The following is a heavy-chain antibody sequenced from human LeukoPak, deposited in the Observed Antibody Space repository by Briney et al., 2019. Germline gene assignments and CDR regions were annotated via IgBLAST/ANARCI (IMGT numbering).Heavy chain of an antibody. D-gene: IGHD1-14*01. CDR1: GFTFSSYS. Sequence: GGSLRLSCAASGFTFSSYSMNWVRQAPGKGLEWVSSISSSSSYIYYADSVKGRFTISRDNSKNTLYLQMNSLRAEDTAVYYCANEPAFDYWGQGTLVTVSS. CDR2: ISSSSSYI. CDR3: ANEPAFDY. J-gene: IGHJ4*02. V-gene: IGHV3-21*04.